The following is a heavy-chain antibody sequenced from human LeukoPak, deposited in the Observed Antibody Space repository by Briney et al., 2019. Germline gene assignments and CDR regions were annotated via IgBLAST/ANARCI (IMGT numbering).Heavy chain of an antibody. V-gene: IGHV3-21*01. D-gene: IGHD6-13*01. CDR1: GFTFSSYS. J-gene: IGHJ3*02. CDR3: ARAAYSSSWPNPDDAFDI. Sequence: GGSLGLSCAASGFTFSSYSMNWVRQAPGKGLEWVSSISSSSSYIYYADSVKGRFTISRDNAKNSLYLQMNSLRAEDTAVYYCARAAYSSSWPNPDDAFDIWGQGTMVTVSS. CDR2: ISSSSSYI.